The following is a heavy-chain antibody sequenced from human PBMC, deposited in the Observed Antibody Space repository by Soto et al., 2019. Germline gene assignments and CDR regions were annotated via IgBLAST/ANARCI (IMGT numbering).Heavy chain of an antibody. J-gene: IGHJ4*02. CDR2: IYYTGTT. V-gene: IGHV4-61*05. CDR3: ARQARFGELLSLDY. Sequence: SETLSLTCTVSSAPVSSSTYTWGWIRQSPGKGLEWIGYIYYTGTTKYNPSLKSRVTISVDSSKNQFSLKLDSVTAADTAVYYCARQARFGELLSLDYWGQGTLVTVSS. D-gene: IGHD3-10*02. CDR1: SAPVSSSTYT.